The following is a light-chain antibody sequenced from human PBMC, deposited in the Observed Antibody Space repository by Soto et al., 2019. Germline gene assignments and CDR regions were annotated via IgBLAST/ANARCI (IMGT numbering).Light chain of an antibody. V-gene: IGKV3-15*01. CDR3: QQYNNWPRT. CDR1: QSVSATY. Sequence: EFVLTQSPGTLSLSPGERATLSCRASQSVSATYLAWYQQKPGQAPRLLIYAASSRATGIPARFSGSGSGTEFTLTISSLQSEDFAVYYCQQYNNWPRTFGQGTKVDIK. J-gene: IGKJ1*01. CDR2: AAS.